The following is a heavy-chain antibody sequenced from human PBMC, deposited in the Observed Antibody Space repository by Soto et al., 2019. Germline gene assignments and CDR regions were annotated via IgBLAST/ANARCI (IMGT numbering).Heavy chain of an antibody. CDR2: MNDRGDSI. J-gene: IGHJ3*01. D-gene: IGHD3-3*01. V-gene: IGHV3-11*01. CDR3: AREPHGFLEESSVFAFDV. CDR1: GFTVSDYH. Sequence: QGQLVQSGGGLVEPGGSLRLSCAASGFTVSDYHMIWNRQAPGKGLEWVSDMNDRGDSIYYVDSLKGRITISRDNAKNSLLLQMNSLRAEDTAVYYCAREPHGFLEESSVFAFDVWGQGTMVTVSS.